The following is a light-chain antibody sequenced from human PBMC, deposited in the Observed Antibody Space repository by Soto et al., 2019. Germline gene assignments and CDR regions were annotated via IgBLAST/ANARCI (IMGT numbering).Light chain of an antibody. J-gene: IGLJ3*02. V-gene: IGLV1-40*01. CDR1: SSNIGAPYN. CDR2: GNT. Sequence: QLVLTQPPSVSGAPGQRVTISCTGGSSNIGAPYNVHWYQQLPGTAPKLLIYGNTNRPSGVPDRFSGSKSGTSASLAITGLQPEDEADYYCQSFDLSQTWVFGGGTKLTVL. CDR3: QSFDLSQTWV.